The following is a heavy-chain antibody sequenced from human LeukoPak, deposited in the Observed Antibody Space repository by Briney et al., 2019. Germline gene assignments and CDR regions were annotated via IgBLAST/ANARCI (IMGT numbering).Heavy chain of an antibody. Sequence: GGSLRLSCAASGFTFSSYSMNWVRQAPGKGLEWVSYISSSSSTIYYADSVKGRFTISRDNAKNSLYLQMNSLRAEDTAVYYCARESYYDSSGYPHDAFDIWGQGTMVTVSS. CDR3: ARESYYDSSGYPHDAFDI. CDR1: GFTFSSYS. V-gene: IGHV3-48*04. D-gene: IGHD3-22*01. J-gene: IGHJ3*02. CDR2: ISSSSSTI.